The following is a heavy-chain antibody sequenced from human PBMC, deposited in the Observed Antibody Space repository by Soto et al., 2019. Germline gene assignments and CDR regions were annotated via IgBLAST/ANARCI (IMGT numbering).Heavy chain of an antibody. V-gene: IGHV1-69*04. J-gene: IGHJ4*02. D-gene: IGHD2-8*01. CDR1: GGTFSSYA. Sequence: SVKVSCKASGGTFSSYAISWVRQAPGQGLEWMGRIIPIGGTASYAQKFQGRVTITRDKSTSTAYMELSSLRSEDTAVYYCARDGAGALVVLMVYAAGYYFDYWGQGTLVTVSS. CDR2: IIPIGGTA. CDR3: ARDGAGALVVLMVYAAGYYFDY.